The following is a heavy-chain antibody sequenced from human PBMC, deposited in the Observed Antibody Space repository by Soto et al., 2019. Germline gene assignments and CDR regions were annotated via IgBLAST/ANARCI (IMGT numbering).Heavy chain of an antibody. CDR3: GRVRSSVAASGGNHGRDV. D-gene: IGHD6-25*01. J-gene: IGHJ6*02. V-gene: IGHV1-2*02. CDR2: INPKNGST. Sequence: GDPVKLSCKASGYTFTNSYIHWVRQAPGQGLEWMGWINPKNGSTSYAQSFQGRVTMTRDTSISTAYMDLYRLKSDDTAVYFCGRVRSSVAASGGNHGRDVWGQGTTVTVSS. CDR1: GYTFTNSY.